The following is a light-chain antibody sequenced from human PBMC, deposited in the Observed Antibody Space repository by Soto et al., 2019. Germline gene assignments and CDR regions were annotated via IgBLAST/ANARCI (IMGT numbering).Light chain of an antibody. CDR1: LSLLDSSSNKNY. V-gene: IGKV4-1*01. CDR3: QQYYSPPLT. CDR2: WAS. Sequence: DIVMTQSPDSLAVSLGERATINCKSSLSLLDSSSNKNYLAWYQQKTGQPPKLLIYWASTRESGVPDRFSGSGSGTDFTLTISSLQAEDAAVYYCQQYYSPPLTFGGGTKVDIK. J-gene: IGKJ4*01.